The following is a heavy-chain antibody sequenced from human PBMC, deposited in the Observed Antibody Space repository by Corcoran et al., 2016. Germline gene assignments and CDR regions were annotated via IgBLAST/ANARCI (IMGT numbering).Heavy chain of an antibody. J-gene: IGHJ6*02. CDR3: VRWGYDVMDV. D-gene: IGHD2-2*01. CDR1: GLTVCNHW. CDR2: IKQDENEK. V-gene: IGHV3-7*01. Sequence: EVQLVASGGGFVQPGGSLRLSCAASGLTVCNHWMGWVRQAPAMGLGWVANIKQDENEKYYVGSVKGLVTVSRDNAKNALYLQMNSLGAEDTAVDYCVRWGYDVMDVWGQGTTVTVSS.